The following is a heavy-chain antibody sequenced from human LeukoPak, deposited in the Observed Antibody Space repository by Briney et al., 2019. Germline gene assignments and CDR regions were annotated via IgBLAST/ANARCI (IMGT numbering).Heavy chain of an antibody. J-gene: IGHJ4*02. D-gene: IGHD4-17*01. CDR3: ARDIGVRGDYGFDY. CDR2: ISSSSSTI. V-gene: IGHV3-48*04. CDR1: GFTFSSYS. Sequence: PGGSLRLSCAASGFTFSSYSMNWVRQAPGKGLEWVSYISSSSSTIYYADSVKGRFTISRDNAKNSLYLQMNSLRAEDTAVYYCARDIGVRGDYGFDYWGQGTLVTVSS.